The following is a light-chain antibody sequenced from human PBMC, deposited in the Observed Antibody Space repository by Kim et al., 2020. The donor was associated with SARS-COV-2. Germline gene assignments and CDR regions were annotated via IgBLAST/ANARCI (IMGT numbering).Light chain of an antibody. CDR2: YDT. J-gene: IGLJ3*02. CDR3: QVWDSTSDHWV. Sequence: APGKAARITCGGNNLGTKSVHWYQQKPGQAPVLSIYYDTDRPSGIPERFSGSNSGNTATLTISRVEGGDEADYYCQVWDSTSDHWVFGGGTQLTVL. V-gene: IGLV3-21*04. CDR1: NLGTKS.